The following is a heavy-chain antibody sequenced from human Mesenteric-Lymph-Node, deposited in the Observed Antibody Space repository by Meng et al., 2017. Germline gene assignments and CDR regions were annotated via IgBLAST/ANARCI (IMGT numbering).Heavy chain of an antibody. CDR1: GFNFSSYS. D-gene: IGHD3-10*01. Sequence: SLNISCAASGFNFSSYSIHWIRQAPGKWLEWVAVESHDGNNKFYADSVKGRFTISRDNSKNTLYLQMSSLRPEDTAVYYCAREYGAGSYYGYWGQGTLVTVSS. CDR3: AREYGAGSYYGY. V-gene: IGHV3-30*04. J-gene: IGHJ4*02. CDR2: ESHDGNNK.